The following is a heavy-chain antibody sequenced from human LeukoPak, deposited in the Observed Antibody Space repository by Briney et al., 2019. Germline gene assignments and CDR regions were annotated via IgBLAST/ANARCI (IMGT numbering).Heavy chain of an antibody. Sequence: ASVKVSCKASGYTFTNYYIHWVRQAPGQGLEWMGLINPGGANTNYAQNFQGRVTMTRDTSTSTVYMELSSLRSEDTAVYYCAREIGPRQLHLWGSAFDYWGQGTLVTVSS. D-gene: IGHD5-18*01. CDR1: GYTFTNYY. J-gene: IGHJ4*02. V-gene: IGHV1-46*01. CDR3: AREIGPRQLHLWGSAFDY. CDR2: INPGGANT.